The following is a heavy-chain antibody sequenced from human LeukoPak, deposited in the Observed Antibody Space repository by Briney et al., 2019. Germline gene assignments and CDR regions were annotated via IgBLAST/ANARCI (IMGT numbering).Heavy chain of an antibody. CDR1: GFTFGDYA. J-gene: IGHJ4*02. CDR3: TRASGSYLPYFDY. CDR2: IRSKAYGGTT. V-gene: IGHV3-49*03. D-gene: IGHD1-26*01. Sequence: PGGSLRLSCTASGFTFGDYAMSWFRQAPGKGLEWVGFIRSKAYGGTTEYAASVKGRFTISRDDSKSIAYLQMNSLKTEDTAVYYCTRASGSYLPYFDYWGQGTLVTVSS.